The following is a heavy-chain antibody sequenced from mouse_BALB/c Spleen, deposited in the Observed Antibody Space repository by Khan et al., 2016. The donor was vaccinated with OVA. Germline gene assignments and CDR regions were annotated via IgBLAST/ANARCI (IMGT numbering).Heavy chain of an antibody. D-gene: IGHD1-2*01. CDR3: ARTARVKC. Sequence: VQLKESGPGLVKPSQSLSLTCTVTGYSFTSGYGRNWLRQFPGNKLEWMGIISYRGSTNYNPFLKSRITITRDTSKKQFFLQMNFVTTEDAATYYCARTARVKCWGQSTTLTVSS. CDR2: ISYRGST. CDR1: GYSFTSGYG. V-gene: IGHV3-2*02. J-gene: IGHJ2*01.